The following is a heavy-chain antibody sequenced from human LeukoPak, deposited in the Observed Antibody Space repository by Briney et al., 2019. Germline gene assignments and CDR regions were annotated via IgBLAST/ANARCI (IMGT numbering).Heavy chain of an antibody. Sequence: GGSLRLSCAASGFTFSDHAMSWVRRAPGKGLEWVSAIGGRGIKTLYADSVKGRFTISRDNSRSTVFLQMTSLRAEDTAVYYCAKDLSPFYDSSGYFDSWGQGTLVTVSS. V-gene: IGHV3-23*01. CDR2: IGGRGIKT. CDR3: AKDLSPFYDSSGYFDS. J-gene: IGHJ4*02. CDR1: GFTFSDHA. D-gene: IGHD3-22*01.